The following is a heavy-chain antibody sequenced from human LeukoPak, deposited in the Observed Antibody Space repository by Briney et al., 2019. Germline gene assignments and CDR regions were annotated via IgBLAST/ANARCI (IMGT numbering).Heavy chain of an antibody. V-gene: IGHV1-18*01. CDR1: GYTFSNYG. CDR2: IRAYNGDT. CDR3: ARGTLNGGGDCYGY. J-gene: IGHJ4*02. Sequence: GSSVKVSCTASGYTFSNYGFSWVRQAPGQGLEWIGWIRAYNGDTKYAQKFQRRVTMTTYTSTTTAYMELRSLRSDDTAVYYCARGTLNGGGDCYGYWGQGTLVTVSS. D-gene: IGHD2-21*01.